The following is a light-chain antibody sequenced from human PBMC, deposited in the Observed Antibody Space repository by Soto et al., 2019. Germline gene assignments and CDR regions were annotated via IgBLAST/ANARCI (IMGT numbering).Light chain of an antibody. CDR1: QTMSSY. V-gene: IGKV1-39*01. CDR3: QQSDSRPYI. J-gene: IGKJ2*01. CDR2: AAS. Sequence: DIQMTQSPSSLSASVGDRVTITCRASQTMSSYLNWYQQKPGKAPKLLIYAASSLQSGVSSRFSGSVSGTDFTLYISSMQPEDCATYYCQQSDSRPYILGQVTKVEIK.